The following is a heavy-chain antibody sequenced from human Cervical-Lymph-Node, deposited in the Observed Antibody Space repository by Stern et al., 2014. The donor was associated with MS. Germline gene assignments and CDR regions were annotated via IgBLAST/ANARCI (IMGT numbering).Heavy chain of an antibody. CDR2: ISFNGKVK. V-gene: IGHV3-30*03. D-gene: IGHD3-16*01. CDR3: AREVMLHHWYFDL. Sequence: VQLVESGGGVVQPGGSLRLSWEASGFNFGGIGMHWVRQTPVKGLEWVGVISFNGKVKYYADSVKGRFTFSRDNSRNTMYLQMDSLRPEDAAVYYCAREVMLHHWYFDLWGRGTLVTVSS. J-gene: IGHJ2*01. CDR1: GFNFGGIG.